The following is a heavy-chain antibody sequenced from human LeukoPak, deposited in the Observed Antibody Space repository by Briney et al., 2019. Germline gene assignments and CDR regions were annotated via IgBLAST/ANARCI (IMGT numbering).Heavy chain of an antibody. CDR3: ARFYYSSYEYYFDY. CDR2: IYHSGST. J-gene: IGHJ4*02. CDR1: GGSISSGGYY. Sequence: SETLSLTCTVSGGSISSGGYYWSWIQQPPGKGLEWIGYIYHSGSTYYNPSLKSRVTISVDRSKNQFSLKLSSVTAADTAVYCCARFYYSSYEYYFDYWGQGTLVTVSS. D-gene: IGHD6-6*01. V-gene: IGHV4-30-2*01.